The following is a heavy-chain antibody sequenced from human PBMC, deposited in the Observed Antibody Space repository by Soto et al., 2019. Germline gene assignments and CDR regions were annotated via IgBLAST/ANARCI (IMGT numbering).Heavy chain of an antibody. Sequence: ASVKVSCTASGYTFTSYYMHWVRQAPGQGLEWMGIINPSGGSTSYAQKFQGRVTMTRDTSTSTVYMELSSLRSEDTAVYYCARTSAGITIFGVVIPPYGMDVWGQGTTVTVSS. V-gene: IGHV1-46*01. CDR3: ARTSAGITIFGVVIPPYGMDV. CDR2: INPSGGST. J-gene: IGHJ6*02. D-gene: IGHD3-3*01. CDR1: GYTFTSYY.